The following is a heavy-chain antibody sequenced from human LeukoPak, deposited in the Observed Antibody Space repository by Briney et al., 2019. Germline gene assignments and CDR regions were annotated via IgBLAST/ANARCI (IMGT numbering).Heavy chain of an antibody. CDR2: IYYSGST. D-gene: IGHD5-18*01. Sequence: PSETLSLTCTVSGGSISSGGYYWSWIRQHPGKGLEWIGYIYYSGSTYYNPSLKSRVTISVDPSKNQFSLKLSSVTAADTAVYYCARGYPGPYSYGFYFDYWGQGTLVTVSS. J-gene: IGHJ4*02. CDR3: ARGYPGPYSYGFYFDY. CDR1: GGSISSGGYY. V-gene: IGHV4-31*03.